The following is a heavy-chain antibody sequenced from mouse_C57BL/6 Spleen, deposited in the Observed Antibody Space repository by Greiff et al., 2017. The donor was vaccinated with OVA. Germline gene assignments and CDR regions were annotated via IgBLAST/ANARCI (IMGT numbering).Heavy chain of an antibody. CDR1: GFSLSTFGMG. Sequence: QVTLKESGPGILQPSQTLSLTCSFSGFSLSTFGMGVGWIRQPSGKGLEWLAHIWWDDDKYYNPALKSRLTISKDTSKNQVFLKIANVDTADTATYYCARIHYYGSSYDYAMDYWGQGTSVTVSS. CDR2: IWWDDDK. J-gene: IGHJ4*01. D-gene: IGHD1-1*01. CDR3: ARIHYYGSSYDYAMDY. V-gene: IGHV8-8*01.